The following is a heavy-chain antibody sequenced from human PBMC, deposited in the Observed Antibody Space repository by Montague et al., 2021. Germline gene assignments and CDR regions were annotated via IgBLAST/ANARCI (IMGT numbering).Heavy chain of an antibody. Sequence: SLRLSCAASGFSFSSYWMHWVRQAPGKGLLWVSRTNLDGSSTTFADSVKGRFTTSRDNAKATLYLQMNSLRVEDTAVYYCARNLAPAAPGAFDIWGQGTMVTVSS. CDR3: ARNLAPAAPGAFDI. J-gene: IGHJ3*02. CDR1: GFSFSSYW. D-gene: IGHD2-2*01. CDR2: TNLDGSST. V-gene: IGHV3-74*01.